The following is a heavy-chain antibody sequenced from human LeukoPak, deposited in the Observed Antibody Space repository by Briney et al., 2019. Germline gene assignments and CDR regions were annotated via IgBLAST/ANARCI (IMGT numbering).Heavy chain of an antibody. D-gene: IGHD3-9*01. J-gene: IGHJ4*02. CDR1: GGSISSYY. V-gene: IGHV3-23*01. Sequence: ETLSLTCTVSGGSISSYYWSWIRQPPGKGLEWVSAISGSGGSTYYSDSVKGRFAISRDNSKNTLYLQMNSLGAEDTAVYYCAREDILTGFDYWGQGTLVTVSS. CDR2: ISGSGGST. CDR3: AREDILTGFDY.